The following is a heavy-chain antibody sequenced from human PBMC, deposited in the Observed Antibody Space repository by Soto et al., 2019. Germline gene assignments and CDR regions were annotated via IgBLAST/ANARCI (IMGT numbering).Heavy chain of an antibody. CDR2: IIPIFGTA. D-gene: IGHD2-15*01. Sequence: GASVKVSCKASGGTFSIYAIIWVRQAPGQGLEWMGGIIPIFGTANYAQKFQGRVTITADESTSTAYMELSSLRSEDTAVYYCARHCSGGSCYSTPVWFDPWGQGTLVTVSS. CDR3: ARHCSGGSCYSTPVWFDP. CDR1: GGTFSIYA. V-gene: IGHV1-69*13. J-gene: IGHJ5*02.